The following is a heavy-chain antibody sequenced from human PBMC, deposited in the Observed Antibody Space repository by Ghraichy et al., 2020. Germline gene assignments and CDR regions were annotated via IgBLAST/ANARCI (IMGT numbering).Heavy chain of an antibody. V-gene: IGHV3-74*01. CDR2: INSDGSST. CDR1: GFTFSSYW. Sequence: GESLNISCAASGFTFSSYWMHWVRQAPGKGLVWVSRINSDGSSTSYADSVKGRFTISRDNAKNTLYLQMNSLRAEDTAVYYCARDRYYYDSSGYPQNDAFDIWGQGTMVTVSS. D-gene: IGHD3-22*01. J-gene: IGHJ3*02. CDR3: ARDRYYYDSSGYPQNDAFDI.